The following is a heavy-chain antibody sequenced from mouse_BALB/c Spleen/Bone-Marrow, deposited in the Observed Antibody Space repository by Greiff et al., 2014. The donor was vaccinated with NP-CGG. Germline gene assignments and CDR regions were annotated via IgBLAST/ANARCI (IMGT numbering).Heavy chain of an antibody. CDR2: IDPAIINT. D-gene: IGHD1-1*01. J-gene: IGHJ4*01. CDR1: GFNIKDTY. CDR3: GRYRYYGSSYAMDY. Sequence: EVQVVESGAELVKPGASVKLSCTASGFNIKDTYMYWVKQRPEQGLEWIGRIDPAIINTKYDPKFQGKATITADTSSNTAYLQLSSLTSEDTAVYYWGRYRYYGSSYAMDYWGQGTSVTVSS. V-gene: IGHV14-3*02.